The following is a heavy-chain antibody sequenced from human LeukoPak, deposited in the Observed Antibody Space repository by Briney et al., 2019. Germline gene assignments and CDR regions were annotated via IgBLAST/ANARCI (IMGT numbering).Heavy chain of an antibody. Sequence: GGSLRLSCAASGFTFNNAWMSWVRQAPEKGLEWVGRIKSKTDGGTTDYAAPVKGRFTISRDDSKNTLYLQMNSLKTEDTAVYYCTTDRYSGSSVPFDYWGQGTLVTVSS. D-gene: IGHD1-26*01. V-gene: IGHV3-15*01. CDR1: GFTFNNAW. CDR2: IKSKTDGGTT. J-gene: IGHJ4*02. CDR3: TTDRYSGSSVPFDY.